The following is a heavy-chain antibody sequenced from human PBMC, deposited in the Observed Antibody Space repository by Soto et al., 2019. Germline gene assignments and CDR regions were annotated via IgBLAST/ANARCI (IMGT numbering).Heavy chain of an antibody. CDR2: INHSGST. J-gene: IGHJ5*02. Sequence: SETLSLTCAVCGGSFSGYYWSWIRQPPGKGLEWIGEINHSGSTNYNPSLKSRVTISVDTSKNQFSLKLSSVTAADTAVYYCARRALPRWPHMTSWFDPWGQGTLVTVSS. CDR3: ARRALPRWPHMTSWFDP. CDR1: GGSFSGYY. D-gene: IGHD2-15*01. V-gene: IGHV4-34*01.